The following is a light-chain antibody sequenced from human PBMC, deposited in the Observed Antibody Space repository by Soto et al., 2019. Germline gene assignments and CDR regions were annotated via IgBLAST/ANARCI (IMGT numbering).Light chain of an antibody. CDR1: SSDIGVYDH. CDR3: ISYTVSRSYV. V-gene: IGLV2-14*01. J-gene: IGLJ1*01. CDR2: SVS. Sequence: QSALTQPASVSGSPGQSITISCSGTSSDIGVYDHVAWFQQFPGKTPKLMIYSVSNRPSGVSHRFSGSKSGNTASLTISGLQPEDEADYYCISYTVSRSYVFGTGTKVTVL.